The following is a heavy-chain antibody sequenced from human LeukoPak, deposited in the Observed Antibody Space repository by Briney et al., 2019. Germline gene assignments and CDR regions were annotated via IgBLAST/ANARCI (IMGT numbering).Heavy chain of an antibody. J-gene: IGHJ6*02. V-gene: IGHV1-18*01. CDR2: ISAYNGNT. D-gene: IGHD3-10*01. Sequence: ASVKVSCKASGGTFSSYAISWVRQAPGQGREWMGWISAYNGNTNYAQKIQGRVTLTTDTSTSTVYMEPSSLRSDDTSVYYCAREGYGSGRRLGMDVWGQGTTVTVSS. CDR1: GGTFSSYA. CDR3: AREGYGSGRRLGMDV.